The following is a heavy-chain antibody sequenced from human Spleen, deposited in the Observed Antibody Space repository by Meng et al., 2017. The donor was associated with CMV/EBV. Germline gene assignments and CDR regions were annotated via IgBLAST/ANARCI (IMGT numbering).Heavy chain of an antibody. CDR1: GFTFSDYY. Sequence: QVQLGQSGTGMKKPGASVKVSCTTSGFTFSDYYIHWVRQAPGQGLEWMGWVNSKNGATNYARKFQGRVSMTRDTSISTAHMELSRLMSDDTAVYYCVRSSGWSLFDYWGQGTLVTVSS. D-gene: IGHD6-19*01. CDR3: VRSSGWSLFDY. V-gene: IGHV1-2*02. CDR2: VNSKNGAT. J-gene: IGHJ4*02.